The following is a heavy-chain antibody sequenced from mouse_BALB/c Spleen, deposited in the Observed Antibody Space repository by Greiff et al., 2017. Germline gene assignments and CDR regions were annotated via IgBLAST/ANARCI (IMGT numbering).Heavy chain of an antibody. CDR1: GYSFTSYY. Sequence: VQLKESGPELMKPGASVKISCKASGYSFTSYYMHWVKQSHGKSLEWIGYIDPFNGGTSYNQKFKGKATLTVDKSSSTAYMHLSSLTSEDSAVYYCARLGPSWFAYWGQGTLVTVSA. CDR2: IDPFNGGT. CDR3: ARLGPSWFAY. J-gene: IGHJ3*01. V-gene: IGHV1S135*01. D-gene: IGHD4-1*01.